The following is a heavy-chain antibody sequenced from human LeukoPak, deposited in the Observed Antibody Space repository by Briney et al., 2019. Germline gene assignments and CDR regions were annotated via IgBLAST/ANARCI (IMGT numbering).Heavy chain of an antibody. CDR3: ARRPRQLWFGELGCGRAFDP. CDR2: INHSGST. D-gene: IGHD3-10*01. V-gene: IGHV4-34*01. CDR1: GGSFSGYY. J-gene: IGHJ5*02. Sequence: SETLSLTCAVYGGSFSGYYWSWIRQPPGKGLEWIGEINHSGSTNYNPSPKSRVTISVDTSKNQFSLKLSSVTAADTAVYYCARRPRQLWFGELGCGRAFDPWGQGTLVTVSS.